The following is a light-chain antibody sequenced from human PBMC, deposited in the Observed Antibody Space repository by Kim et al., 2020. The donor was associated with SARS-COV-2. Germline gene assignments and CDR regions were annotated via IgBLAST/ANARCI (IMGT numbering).Light chain of an antibody. CDR2: GKN. CDR1: SLRTYY. Sequence: SSELTQDPAVSVALGQTVRITCQGDSLRTYYASWYQQKPGQAPILVIYGKNNRPSGIPDRFSGSSSGNTASLTVTGAQAVDEADYYCNSRDKSGDYVVFGGGTQLTVL. CDR3: NSRDKSGDYVV. V-gene: IGLV3-19*01. J-gene: IGLJ2*01.